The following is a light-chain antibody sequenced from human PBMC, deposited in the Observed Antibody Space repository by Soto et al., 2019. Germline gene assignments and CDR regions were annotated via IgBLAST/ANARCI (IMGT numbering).Light chain of an antibody. V-gene: IGLV1-44*01. Sequence: QSVLTQPPSASGTPGQRVTISCSGSSSNIGSNTVNWYQQLPGTAPKLLIYSNNQRPSGVPDRFSGSKSGTSASLAISGLQSEDEDAYYCAAWDDSLNGVVXGGGTKVTV. CDR2: SNN. J-gene: IGLJ2*01. CDR1: SSNIGSNT. CDR3: AAWDDSLNGVV.